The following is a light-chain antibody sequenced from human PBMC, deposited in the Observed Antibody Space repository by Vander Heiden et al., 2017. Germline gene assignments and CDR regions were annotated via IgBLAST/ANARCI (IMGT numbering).Light chain of an antibody. V-gene: IGLV1-51*01. CDR3: VTWDTSLSTLV. CDR2: DKN. Sequence: QSVLTQPPSVSAAPGQKVTISCSGSSSNIENNYVCWYLQLPGTSPKLLIYDKNKRPSGIPDRFSASKSGTSATLGITGLQTGDEADYYCVTWDTSLSTLVFGPGTKVTVL. J-gene: IGLJ1*01. CDR1: SSNIENNY.